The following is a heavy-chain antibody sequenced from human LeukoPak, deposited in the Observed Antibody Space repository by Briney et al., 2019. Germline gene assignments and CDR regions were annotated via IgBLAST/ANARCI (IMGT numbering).Heavy chain of an antibody. V-gene: IGHV3-9*01. CDR3: AKESLGYCSSTSCRYFDY. D-gene: IGHD2-2*01. Sequence: GGSLRLSCAASGFTFDDYAMHWVRQAPGKGLEGVSGISWNSGSIGYADSVKGRFTISRDNAKNSLYLQMNSLRAEDTAVYYCAKESLGYCSSTSCRYFDYWGQGTLVTVSS. J-gene: IGHJ4*02. CDR2: ISWNSGSI. CDR1: GFTFDDYA.